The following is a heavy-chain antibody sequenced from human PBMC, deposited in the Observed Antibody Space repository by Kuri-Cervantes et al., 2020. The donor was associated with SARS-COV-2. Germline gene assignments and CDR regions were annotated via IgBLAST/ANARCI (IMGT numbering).Heavy chain of an antibody. J-gene: IGHJ6*02. Sequence: GESLKISCAASGFTFSSYWMHWVRQAPGKGLVRVSRINSDGSSTSYADSVKGRFTISRDNAKNTLYLQMNSLRAEDTAVYYCARDRRNYDFWSGYYTSDYGMDVWGQGTTVTVSS. CDR3: ARDRRNYDFWSGYYTSDYGMDV. CDR2: INSDGSST. D-gene: IGHD3-3*01. V-gene: IGHV3-74*01. CDR1: GFTFSSYW.